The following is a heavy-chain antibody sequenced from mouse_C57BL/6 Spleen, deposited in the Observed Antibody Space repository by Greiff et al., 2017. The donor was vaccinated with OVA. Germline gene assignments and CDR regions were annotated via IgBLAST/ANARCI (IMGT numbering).Heavy chain of an antibody. J-gene: IGHJ3*01. CDR2: IYPGDGDT. V-gene: IGHV1-82*01. D-gene: IGHD2-4*01. CDR1: GYAFSSSW. CDR3: AVSDYDGGCFAY. Sequence: QVQLQQSGPELVKPGASVKISCKASGYAFSSSWMNWVKQRPGKGLEWIGRIYPGDGDTNYNGKFKGKATLTADKSSSTAYMQLSSLTSEDSAVYLCAVSDYDGGCFAYWGQGTSVTVS.